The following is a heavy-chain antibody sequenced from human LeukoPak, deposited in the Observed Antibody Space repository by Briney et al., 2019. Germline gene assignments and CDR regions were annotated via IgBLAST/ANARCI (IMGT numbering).Heavy chain of an antibody. CDR1: GFTFSSYS. D-gene: IGHD4-23*01. V-gene: IGHV3-21*03. CDR3: AIPNYGGNSHAFDI. Sequence: GGSLRLSCAASGFTFSSYSMNWVRQAPGKGLEWVSSISSSSYIYYADSVKGRFTISRDNAKNSLYLQMNSLRAEDTAVYYCAIPNYGGNSHAFDIWGQGTMVTVSS. J-gene: IGHJ3*02. CDR2: ISSSSYI.